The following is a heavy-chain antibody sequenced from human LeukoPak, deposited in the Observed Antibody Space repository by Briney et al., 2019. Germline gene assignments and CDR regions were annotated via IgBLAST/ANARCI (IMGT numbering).Heavy chain of an antibody. J-gene: IGHJ4*02. CDR1: GGSISSGGYS. CDR2: IYRSGST. Sequence: PSQTLSLTCAVSGGSISSGGYSWSWVRQPPGKGLEWIGYIYRSGSTYYNPSLKSRVTISVDRSKDQFSLKLSSVTAADTAVYYCARKGRNSSSSPFDYWGQGTLVTVSS. D-gene: IGHD6-6*01. CDR3: ARKGRNSSSSPFDY. V-gene: IGHV4-30-2*01.